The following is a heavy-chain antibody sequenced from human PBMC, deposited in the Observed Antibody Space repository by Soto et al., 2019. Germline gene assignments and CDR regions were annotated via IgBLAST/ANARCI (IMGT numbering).Heavy chain of an antibody. D-gene: IGHD2-15*01. Sequence: QVQLVQSGAEVKKPGSSVKVSCKASGGTFSSYAISWVRQAPGQGLEWMGGIIPIFGTANYAQKFQGRVTIAADKSTSTAYMELSSLRSEDTAVYYCAREMAPAAGYYYGMDVWGQGTTVTVSS. V-gene: IGHV1-69*06. J-gene: IGHJ6*02. CDR3: AREMAPAAGYYYGMDV. CDR2: IIPIFGTA. CDR1: GGTFSSYA.